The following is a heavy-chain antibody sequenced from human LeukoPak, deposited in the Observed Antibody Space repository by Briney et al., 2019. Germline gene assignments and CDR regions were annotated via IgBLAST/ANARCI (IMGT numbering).Heavy chain of an antibody. V-gene: IGHV3-49*03. D-gene: IGHD6-13*01. CDR3: TRAPIRYSSSWYLFDY. J-gene: IGHJ4*02. CDR2: LRSKAYGGTT. Sequence: PGGSLRLSCTASGFTFGDYAMSLFRQAPGKGLEWVGFLRSKAYGGTTEYAASVKGRFTISRDDSKSVAYLQMTSLKTEDTAVYYCTRAPIRYSSSWYLFDYWGQGTLVTVSS. CDR1: GFTFGDYA.